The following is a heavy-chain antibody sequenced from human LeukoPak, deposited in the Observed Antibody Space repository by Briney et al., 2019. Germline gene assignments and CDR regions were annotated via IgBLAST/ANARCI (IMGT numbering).Heavy chain of an antibody. J-gene: IGHJ4*02. CDR1: GTSITSYY. V-gene: IGHV4-59*08. D-gene: IGHD2-8*01. Sequence: SETLSLTCTVSGTSITSYYWNWIRQAPGQGPEWIGYGHYSGNTKYNPPLKSRVTISVDTSKNQFTLRLSSVTAADTAVYFCAKWASDNRAFDLWGQGTLVTVSS. CDR2: GHYSGNT. CDR3: AKWASDNRAFDL.